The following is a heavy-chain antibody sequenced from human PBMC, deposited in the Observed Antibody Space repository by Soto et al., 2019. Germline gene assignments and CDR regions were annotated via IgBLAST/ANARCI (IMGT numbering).Heavy chain of an antibody. CDR1: GFSLSTSGVG. CDR3: AHWGSGYSCGWYPNWSDP. D-gene: IGHD6-19*01. V-gene: IGHV2-5*02. CDR2: IYWDDDK. Sequence: QITLKESGPTLVKPTQTLTLTCTFSGFSLSTSGVGVGWIRQPPRKPLEWLALIYWDDDKRYSPSLKSRLSITKDTCKNQVVLTMTYMDAVDTATYYCAHWGSGYSCGWYPNWSDPWGQGTLVTVSS. J-gene: IGHJ5*02.